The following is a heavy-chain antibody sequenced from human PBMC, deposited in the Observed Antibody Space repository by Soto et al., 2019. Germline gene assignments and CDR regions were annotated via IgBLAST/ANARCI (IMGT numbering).Heavy chain of an antibody. Sequence: QVQLQESGPGLVKPSQTLSLTCTVSGGSISSGGYYWSWIRQHPGKGLEWIGYIYYSGNTYYNPSLKSRVTISEDTSKNQFSLKLSSVTAADTAVYYCARATYYYDSSGYSDRVLDYWGQGTQVTVSS. CDR3: ARATYYYDSSGYSDRVLDY. V-gene: IGHV4-31*03. CDR2: IYYSGNT. D-gene: IGHD3-22*01. J-gene: IGHJ4*02. CDR1: GGSISSGGYY.